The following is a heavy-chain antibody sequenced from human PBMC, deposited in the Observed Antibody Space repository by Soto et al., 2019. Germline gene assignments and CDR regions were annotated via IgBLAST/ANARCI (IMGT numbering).Heavy chain of an antibody. CDR3: AREITSAWYRGFDY. Sequence: QVQLQESGPGLVKPSETLSLTCTVSGGSVDSGGDYWTWMRQPPGKGLEWIGYLYYGTTRYNPSLKSRVVISADKSKNQSSLKVTSVTAADTAVYYCAREITSAWYRGFDYWGRGTLVAVSS. CDR2: LYYGTT. V-gene: IGHV4-61*08. J-gene: IGHJ4*02. CDR1: GGSVDSGGDY. D-gene: IGHD6-19*01.